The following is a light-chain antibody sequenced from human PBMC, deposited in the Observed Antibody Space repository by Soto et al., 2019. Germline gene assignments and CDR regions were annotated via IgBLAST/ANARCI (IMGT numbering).Light chain of an antibody. CDR3: QQYNNWPQP. J-gene: IGKJ1*01. CDR2: GAS. V-gene: IGKV3-15*01. Sequence: GVTKSAVTVSVSPGETATLSCRASQSLTTYLAWYQQKPDQAPRLLIYGASTRATGLPARFSGSGSGTEFTLTISSLQSEDFAVYYCQQYNNWPQPFGQGTKVDI. CDR1: QSLTTY.